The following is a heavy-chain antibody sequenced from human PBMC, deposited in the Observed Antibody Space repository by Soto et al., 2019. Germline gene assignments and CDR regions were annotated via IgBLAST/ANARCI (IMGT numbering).Heavy chain of an antibody. CDR3: ARMGDVPYYYYGLDV. CDR1: GYSFTRYG. D-gene: IGHD3-16*01. CDR2: ISGYNANT. J-gene: IGHJ6*02. Sequence: QVQLVQSGAEVKKPGASVKVSCKASGYSFTRYGISWVRQAPGQGLEWMGWISGYNANTNYPENLQGRVTMTPDTSTSTAYMEVRNLISDDTAVYYCARMGDVPYYYYGLDVWGQGTTVTVSS. V-gene: IGHV1-18*01.